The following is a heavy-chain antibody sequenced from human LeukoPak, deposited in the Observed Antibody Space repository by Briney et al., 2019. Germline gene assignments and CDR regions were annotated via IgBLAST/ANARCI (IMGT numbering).Heavy chain of an antibody. V-gene: IGHV4-34*01. CDR1: GGSFSGYY. J-gene: IGHJ4*02. CDR3: AGTSRRYYDFWSGYFFVY. CDR2: INHSGST. Sequence: PSETLSLTCAAYGGSFSGYYWSWIRQPPGKGLEWIGEINHSGSTNYNPSLKSRVTISVDTSKNQFSLKLSSVTAADTAVYYCAGTSRRYYDFWSGYFFVYWGQGTLVTVSS. D-gene: IGHD3-3*01.